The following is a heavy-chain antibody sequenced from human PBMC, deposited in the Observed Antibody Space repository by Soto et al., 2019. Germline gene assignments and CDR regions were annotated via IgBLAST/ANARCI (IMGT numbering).Heavy chain of an antibody. D-gene: IGHD1-1*01. V-gene: IGHV3-23*01. CDR2: INPSGGST. J-gene: IGHJ6*02. CDR3: AKILDWNHPWGYYYGMDV. Sequence: GLEGMGIINPSGGSTYYADSVKGRFTISRDNSKNTLYLQMNSLRAEDTAVYYCAKILDWNHPWGYYYGMDVWGQGNTVTGSS.